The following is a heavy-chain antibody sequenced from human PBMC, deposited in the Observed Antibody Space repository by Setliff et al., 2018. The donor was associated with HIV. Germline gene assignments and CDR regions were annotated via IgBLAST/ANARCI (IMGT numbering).Heavy chain of an antibody. CDR1: GFTFSSHA. CDR3: AREDIAVASAFDI. J-gene: IGHJ3*02. CDR2: VYSSGST. D-gene: IGHD6-19*01. Sequence: GSLRLSCVASGFTFSSHAMSWIRQPPGKGLEWIGSVYSSGSTYYNPSLKSRVTISVDTSKNQFSLKLSSVTAADTAVYYCAREDIAVASAFDIWGQGTMVTVSS. V-gene: IGHV4-38-2*02.